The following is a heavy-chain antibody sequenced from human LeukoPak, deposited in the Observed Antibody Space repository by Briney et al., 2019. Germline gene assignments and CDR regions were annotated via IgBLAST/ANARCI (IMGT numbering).Heavy chain of an antibody. CDR3: ARDIVIGSGTYLD. CDR1: GFTFSSHW. Sequence: GGSLRLSCAASGFTFSSHWMHWVRQAPGKGLVWVSRIGEDETNRNYADFVKGRFTISRDNAKSTLYLQMNSLRAEDTAVYYCARDIVIGSGTYLDWGQGTLVTVSS. J-gene: IGHJ4*02. CDR2: IGEDETNR. D-gene: IGHD3-10*01. V-gene: IGHV3-74*01.